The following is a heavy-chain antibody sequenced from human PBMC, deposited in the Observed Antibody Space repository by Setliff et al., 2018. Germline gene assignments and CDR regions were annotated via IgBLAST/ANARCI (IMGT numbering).Heavy chain of an antibody. CDR2: INHSGST. CDR1: GGTFTYYY. D-gene: IGHD6-6*01. Sequence: SETLSLTCAASGGTFTYYYWTWIRQAPGKGLEWIGEINHSGSTNYNPSLKGRATISIDTSKNQFSLNLRSVTAADTAVYYCARGRNIAIRLLDSWGQGNLVTVSS. CDR3: ARGRNIAIRLLDS. J-gene: IGHJ4*02. V-gene: IGHV4-34*01.